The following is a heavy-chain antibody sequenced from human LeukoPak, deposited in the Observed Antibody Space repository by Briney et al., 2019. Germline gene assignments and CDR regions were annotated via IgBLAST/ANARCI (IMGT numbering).Heavy chain of an antibody. V-gene: IGHV4-34*01. CDR3: AVFSFYGDYVDY. D-gene: IGHD4-17*01. CDR2: INHSGST. Sequence: PSETLSLTCAVYGGSFSGYYWSWIRQPPGKGLEWIGEINHSGSTNYNPSLKSRVTISVDTSKNQFSLKLSSVTAADTAVYYCAVFSFYGDYVDYWGQGTLVTVSS. CDR1: GGSFSGYY. J-gene: IGHJ4*02.